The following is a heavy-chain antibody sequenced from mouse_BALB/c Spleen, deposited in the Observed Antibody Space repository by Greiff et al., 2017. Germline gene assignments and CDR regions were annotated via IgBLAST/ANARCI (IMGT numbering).Heavy chain of an antibody. CDR3: ARSSGVYYAMDY. CDR1: GFTFSSFG. V-gene: IGHV5-17*02. D-gene: IGHD4-1*01. J-gene: IGHJ4*01. Sequence: EVQGVESGGGLVQPGGSRKLSCAASGFTFSSFGMHWVRQAPEKGLEWVAYISSGSSTIYYADTVKGRFTISRDNPKNTLFLQMTSLRSEDTAMYYCARSSGVYYAMDYWGQGTSVTVSS. CDR2: ISSGSSTI.